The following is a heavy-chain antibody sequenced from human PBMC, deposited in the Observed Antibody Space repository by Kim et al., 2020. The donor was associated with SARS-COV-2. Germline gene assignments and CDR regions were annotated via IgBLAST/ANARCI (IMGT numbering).Heavy chain of an antibody. Sequence: GGSLRLSCAASGFTFNSYSMNWVRQAPGKGLEWISYISSSGSSIYYADSVKGRFTISRDKARNLVFLQMNSLRTDDTAVYYCAGSLGYWGQGILVTGSS. CDR3: AGSLGY. CDR1: GFTFNSYS. V-gene: IGHV3-48*01. D-gene: IGHD3-10*01. J-gene: IGHJ4*02. CDR2: ISSSGSSI.